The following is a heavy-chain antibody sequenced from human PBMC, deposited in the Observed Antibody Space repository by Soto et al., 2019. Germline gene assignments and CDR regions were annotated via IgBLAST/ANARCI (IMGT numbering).Heavy chain of an antibody. CDR2: VSGGGENT. CDR3: AKDVGYCGSLFDF. Sequence: WGSLRLSCSASGFTFRYFGMAWVRQAPGKGLEWVSTVSGGGENTHYSDSVNGRFAISRDNSQNTVYLHMSSLRVEDTATYYCAKDVGYCGSLFDFWGQGTQVTVSS. D-gene: IGHD2-15*01. J-gene: IGHJ4*02. V-gene: IGHV3-23*01. CDR1: GFTFRYFG.